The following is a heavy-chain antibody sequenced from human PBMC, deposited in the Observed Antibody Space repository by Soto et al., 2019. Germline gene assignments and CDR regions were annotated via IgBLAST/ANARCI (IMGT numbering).Heavy chain of an antibody. CDR2: IYYSGST. CDR3: ARRRDYEMYYFDY. Sequence: PSETLSLTCTVSGGSISSYYWSWIRQPPGKGLEWIGYIYYSGSTNYNPSLKSRVTISVDTSKNQFSLKLSSVTAADTAVYYCARRRDYEMYYFDYWGQGTLVTVSS. V-gene: IGHV4-59*08. D-gene: IGHD4-17*01. J-gene: IGHJ4*02. CDR1: GGSISSYY.